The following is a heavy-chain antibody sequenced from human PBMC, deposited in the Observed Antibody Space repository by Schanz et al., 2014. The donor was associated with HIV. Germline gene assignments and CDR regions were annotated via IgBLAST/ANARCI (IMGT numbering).Heavy chain of an antibody. CDR1: GFTFSSYW. V-gene: IGHV3-23*04. J-gene: IGHJ5*02. CDR2: IRGGAGGT. D-gene: IGHD6-6*01. Sequence: EVQVVESGGGLAQPGRSLRLSCAASGFTFSSYWMSWVRQAPGRGLEWVSDIRGGAGGTYYADSVKGRFTISRDNSKSTLYLQMNRLRAEDTAVYYCVGHGSSSSWGLGTLVTVSS. CDR3: VGHGSSSS.